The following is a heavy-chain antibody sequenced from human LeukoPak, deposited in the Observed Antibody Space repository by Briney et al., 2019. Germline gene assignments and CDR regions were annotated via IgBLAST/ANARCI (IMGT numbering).Heavy chain of an antibody. CDR1: GGSISALY. CDR3: ARGGVAAKYNFDF. Sequence: SETLSLTCTVSGGSISALYWGWIRQAPGKGLEFIGYFYYSGSTNFNPSLKSRVTLSVDTSKSQISLKLTSVTAADTAVYYGARGGVAAKYNFDFWGQGTLVTVSS. V-gene: IGHV4-59*11. CDR2: FYYSGST. J-gene: IGHJ4*02. D-gene: IGHD3-10*01.